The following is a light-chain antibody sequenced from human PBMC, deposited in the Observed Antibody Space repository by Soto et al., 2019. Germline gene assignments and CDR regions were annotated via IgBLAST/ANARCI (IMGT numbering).Light chain of an antibody. Sequence: QSALTQPASVSGSPGQSITISCPGSSSDVGGYDFVSWYQHHPGKAPRLMIFDVSNRPSAVSNRFSGSKSDNTASLTISGLQAEDEGDYYCASYTSRSTLVFGTGTKLTVL. CDR1: SSDVGGYDF. J-gene: IGLJ1*01. CDR3: ASYTSRSTLV. CDR2: DVS. V-gene: IGLV2-14*03.